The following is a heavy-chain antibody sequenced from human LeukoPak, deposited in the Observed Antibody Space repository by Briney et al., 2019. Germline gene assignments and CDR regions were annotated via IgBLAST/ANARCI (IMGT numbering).Heavy chain of an antibody. V-gene: IGHV4-59*12. D-gene: IGHD2-15*01. CDR3: ARGRGGGGSSNNWFDP. CDR2: IYYSGSV. Sequence: SETLSLTCTVSGGSITGYYWGWIRQPPGKGLEWIGYIYYSGSVNYNPSLRSRVSISVDTSKNHFCLRLSSVTAADTAVYYCARGRGGGGSSNNWFDPWGQGNLVIASS. CDR1: GGSITGYY. J-gene: IGHJ5*02.